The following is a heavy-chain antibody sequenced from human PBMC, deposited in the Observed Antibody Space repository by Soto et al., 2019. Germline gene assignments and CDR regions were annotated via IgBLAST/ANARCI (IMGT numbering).Heavy chain of an antibody. V-gene: IGHV3-21*01. J-gene: IGHJ4*02. CDR1: GFMFSAYR. Sequence: PGGSLRLSCAASGFMFSAYRMSWVRQAPGKGLEWLSSITSNSDHIDYADSVRGRFTVSRDNARKSLYLQMDSLGAEDTGVYYCATPYYYNHWGPGTLVTVSS. CDR2: ITSNSDHI. CDR3: ATPYYYNH.